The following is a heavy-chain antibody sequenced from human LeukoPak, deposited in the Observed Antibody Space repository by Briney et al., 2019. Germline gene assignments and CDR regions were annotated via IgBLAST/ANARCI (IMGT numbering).Heavy chain of an antibody. J-gene: IGHJ4*02. D-gene: IGHD3-16*02. CDR3: AGDIADQPYYFDF. CDR1: GGSTSSYF. CDR2: IYTSGST. V-gene: IGHV4-4*07. Sequence: SETLSLTCTVSGGSTSSYFWSWIRQPAGKGLEWIGRIYTSGSTICNPSLTSRVTMSVDASNNQLSLKMSSVTAADTAVYYCAGDIADQPYYFDFWGQGTRVTVSS.